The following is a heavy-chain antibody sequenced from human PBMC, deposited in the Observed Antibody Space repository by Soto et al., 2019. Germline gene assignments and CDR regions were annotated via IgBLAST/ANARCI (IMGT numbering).Heavy chain of an antibody. CDR1: GYTFTSYE. CDR2: MNPNTGNS. J-gene: IGHJ4*02. CDR3: ARRAETNGWNGFGADKYYFDF. V-gene: IGHV1-8*02. Sequence: GASVKVSCKVSGYTFTSYEIYWVRQATGQGLEWMGWMNPNTGNSGYAQKFQGRVTMTSDTSISTAHMELSSLRSEDTAVYYCARRAETNGWNGFGADKYYFDFWGQGTLVTVSS. D-gene: IGHD1-1*01.